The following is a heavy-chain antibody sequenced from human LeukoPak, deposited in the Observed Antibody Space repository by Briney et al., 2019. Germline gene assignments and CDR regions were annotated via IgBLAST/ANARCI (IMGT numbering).Heavy chain of an antibody. J-gene: IGHJ6*03. Sequence: GGSLRLSCAASGFTFSNYAMSWIRQDPRKGLEWVSAITGSGDSTYYRDSVKGRFTISRDNAKNSLYLQINSLRAEDTAVYYCATSRGYSYGYLYYYMDVWGKGTTVTVSS. CDR3: ATSRGYSYGYLYYYMDV. V-gene: IGHV3-23*01. CDR1: GFTFSNYA. D-gene: IGHD5-18*01. CDR2: ITGSGDST.